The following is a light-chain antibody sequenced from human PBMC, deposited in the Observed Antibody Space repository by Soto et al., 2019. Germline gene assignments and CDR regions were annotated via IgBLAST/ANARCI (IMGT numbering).Light chain of an antibody. CDR2: GAS. V-gene: IGKV3-20*01. CDR3: QQYGSSHRFT. J-gene: IGKJ3*01. Sequence: EIVLTQSPGTLSLSPGERATLSCRASQSVSSSYLAWYQQKPGQAPRLLIYGASSRATGIPDRFSGSGSGTDFTITISRLEPEDFAVYYCQQYGSSHRFTFGPGTKVDIK. CDR1: QSVSSSY.